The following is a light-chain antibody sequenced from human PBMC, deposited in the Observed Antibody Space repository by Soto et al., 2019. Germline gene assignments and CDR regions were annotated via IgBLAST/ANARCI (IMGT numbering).Light chain of an antibody. CDR1: QSVSNSY. CDR2: GAS. Sequence: EIVLTQSPGTLSLSPGERATLSCRASQSVSNSYLAWYQQKPGQAPRLLIYGASSRATGIPERCSGSGSGTDFALTISRLESEEFAVYCCQQYGSSLTCGGGTKVGIK. J-gene: IGKJ4*01. CDR3: QQYGSSLT. V-gene: IGKV3-20*01.